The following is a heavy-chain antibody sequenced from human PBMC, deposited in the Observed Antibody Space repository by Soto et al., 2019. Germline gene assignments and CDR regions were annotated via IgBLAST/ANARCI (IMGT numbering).Heavy chain of an antibody. D-gene: IGHD2-15*01. V-gene: IGHV3-30*03. J-gene: IGHJ5*02. Sequence: GGSLRLSCAASGFTFSSYGMHWVRQAPGKGLEWVAVISYDGSNKYYADSVKGRFTISRDNSKNTLYLQMNSLRPEDTAVYYCARDINKWSRHWFDPWGQGTLVTVSS. CDR1: GFTFSSYG. CDR3: ARDINKWSRHWFDP. CDR2: ISYDGSNK.